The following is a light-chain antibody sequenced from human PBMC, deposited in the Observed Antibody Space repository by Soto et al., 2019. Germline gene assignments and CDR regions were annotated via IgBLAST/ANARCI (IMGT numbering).Light chain of an antibody. J-gene: IGKJ1*01. CDR1: QSISGS. CDR3: QQYNGYWT. CDR2: EAY. V-gene: IGKV1-5*03. Sequence: DIQMTQSPSTLSASVGDRVTITCRASQSISGSLAWYQQKPGKAPNLLIYEAYNLKSGVPSRFSGCGSGTEYTLTISSLQPDDSASYYCQQYNGYWTFGQGARVEIK.